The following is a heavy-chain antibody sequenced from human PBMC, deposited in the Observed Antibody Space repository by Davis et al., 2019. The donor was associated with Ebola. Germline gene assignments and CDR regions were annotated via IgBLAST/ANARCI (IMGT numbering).Heavy chain of an antibody. Sequence: PSETLSLTCTVSGGSISSGDYYWSWIRQPPGKGLEWIGYIYYSGSTYYNPSLKSRVTISVDTSKNQFSLKLSSVTAADTAVYYCARGLGYCSGGSCYGWFDPWGQGTLVTVSS. CDR3: ARGLGYCSGGSCYGWFDP. D-gene: IGHD2-15*01. CDR2: IYYSGST. V-gene: IGHV4-30-4*01. J-gene: IGHJ5*02. CDR1: GGSISSGDYY.